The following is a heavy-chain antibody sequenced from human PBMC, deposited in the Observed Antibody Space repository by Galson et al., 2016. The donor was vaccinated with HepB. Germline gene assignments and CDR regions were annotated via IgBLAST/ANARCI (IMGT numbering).Heavy chain of an antibody. D-gene: IGHD2-21*01. V-gene: IGHV2-5*01. CDR1: GFSLNAGQVG. J-gene: IGHJ5*02. CDR2: IYWNDDR. Sequence: PALVKPTQTLTLTCTFSGFSLNAGQVGVGWIRQPPGRALEWLALIYWNDDRRYSPSLKSRLTITKDTSKNQVVLTMTNMDPGDTATYYCARRKNSVSLTRFEPWGQGILVTVSS. CDR3: ARRKNSVSLTRFEP.